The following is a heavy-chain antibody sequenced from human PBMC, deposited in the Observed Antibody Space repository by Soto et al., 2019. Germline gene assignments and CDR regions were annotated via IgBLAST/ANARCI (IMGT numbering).Heavy chain of an antibody. D-gene: IGHD3-3*01. CDR2: IWYDGSNK. V-gene: IGHV3-33*01. J-gene: IGHJ5*02. CDR1: GFTFSSYG. Sequence: GGSLRLSCAASGFTFSSYGMHWVRQAPGKGLEWVAVIWYDGSNKYYADSVKGRFTISRDNYKNTLYLQMNSLRAEDTDVYYYARDPQFQALYYDFWSGYLSNWFDPWGQGTLGTVSS. CDR3: ARDPQFQALYYDFWSGYLSNWFDP.